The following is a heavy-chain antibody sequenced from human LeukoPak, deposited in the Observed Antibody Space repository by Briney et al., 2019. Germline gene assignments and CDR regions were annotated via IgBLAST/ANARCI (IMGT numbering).Heavy chain of an antibody. D-gene: IGHD3-10*02. CDR3: ARDVRLRSMDV. V-gene: IGHV3-7*03. CDR1: GFTFSNYW. Sequence: GGSLRLSCAASGFTFSNYWMSWVRQAPGKGLEWVANIRQDGSEKYYVDSVKGRFTISRDNAKISLYLQMNSLRAEDTAIYYCARDVRLRSMDVWGQGTTVTVSS. J-gene: IGHJ6*02. CDR2: IRQDGSEK.